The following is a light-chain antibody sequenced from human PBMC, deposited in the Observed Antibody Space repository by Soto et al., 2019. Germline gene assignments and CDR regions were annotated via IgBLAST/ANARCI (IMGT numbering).Light chain of an antibody. CDR3: QQSYSTT. CDR2: AAS. CDR1: QTISSY. J-gene: IGKJ4*01. V-gene: IGKV1-39*01. Sequence: DIQMTQSPSSLSASVGDRVTITCRASQTISSYLNWYQQKPGKAPNLLIYAASTLQSGVPSRFSVSGSGTDFTLTISSLQPEDFATYYCQQSYSTTFGGGTKVEIK.